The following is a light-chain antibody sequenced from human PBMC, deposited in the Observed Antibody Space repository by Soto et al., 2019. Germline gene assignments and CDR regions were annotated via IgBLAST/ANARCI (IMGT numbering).Light chain of an antibody. CDR1: QSITTW. Sequence: DIQMTQSPSTLSASVGDRVIITCRASQSITTWLAWYQQKPGKAPNLLIYKASTLKSGVPLRFSGSGSGTEFTPTISSLQPDDFATYYCQQYDNDSWTFGQGTKVEIK. CDR2: KAS. CDR3: QQYDNDSWT. J-gene: IGKJ1*01. V-gene: IGKV1-5*03.